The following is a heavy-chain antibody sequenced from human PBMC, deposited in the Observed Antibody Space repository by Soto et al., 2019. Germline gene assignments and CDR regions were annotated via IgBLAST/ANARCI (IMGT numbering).Heavy chain of an antibody. Sequence: SVKVSCRASVGTFSSYAISWVRQAPGQGLEWMGGIIPIFGTANYAQKFQGRVTITADESTSTAYMELSSLRSEDTAVYYCARDVGGGSRPRGFDPWGQGTLVTVSS. CDR2: IIPIFGTA. CDR3: ARDVGGGSRPRGFDP. D-gene: IGHD2-15*01. V-gene: IGHV1-69*13. J-gene: IGHJ5*02. CDR1: VGTFSSYA.